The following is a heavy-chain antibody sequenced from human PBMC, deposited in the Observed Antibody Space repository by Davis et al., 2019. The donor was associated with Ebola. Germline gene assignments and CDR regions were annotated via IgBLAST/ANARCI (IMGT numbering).Heavy chain of an antibody. J-gene: IGHJ6*02. D-gene: IGHD3-3*01. CDR3: ARDRRFLEWTAYYYYYYGMDV. CDR1: GFTFSSYG. Sequence: GGSLRLSCAASGFTFSSYGMHWVRQAPGKGLEWVAVIWYDGSNKYYADSVKGRFTISRDNSKNTLYLQMNSLRAEDTAVYYCARDRRFLEWTAYYYYYYGMDVWGQGTTVTVSS. V-gene: IGHV3-33*01. CDR2: IWYDGSNK.